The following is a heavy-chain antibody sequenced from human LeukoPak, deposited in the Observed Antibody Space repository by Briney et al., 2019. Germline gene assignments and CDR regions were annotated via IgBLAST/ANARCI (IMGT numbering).Heavy chain of an antibody. CDR3: ATKRGSQHPTYYYCMDG. J-gene: IGHJ6*03. CDR1: RYSISSGYY. Sequence: SETLSLSCAVPRYSISSGYYWGWIRQPPGKGLEWIGSIYHSGSTYYNPSLKSLVTISVDTSKNQFYLQPTSVTAADTAVYYCATKRGSQHPTYYYCMDGWGKGTTVTVSS. D-gene: IGHD3-16*01. V-gene: IGHV4-38-2*01. CDR2: IYHSGST.